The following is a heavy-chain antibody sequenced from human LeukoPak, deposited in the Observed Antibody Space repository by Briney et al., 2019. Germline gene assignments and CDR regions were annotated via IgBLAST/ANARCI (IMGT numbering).Heavy chain of an antibody. CDR3: ARGVEPLAANTLAY. V-gene: IGHV3-53*01. Sequence: PARSLRPSCAVAGLTVVINDMTWVRQAAGEGLEWVAGLYRDGNTKYADSVQGRFTISRDNSKNTLYLEMNSLSPDDTAVYYCARGVEPLAANTLAYWGQGTLVTVSS. CDR2: LYRDGNT. D-gene: IGHD1-14*01. CDR1: GLTVVIND. J-gene: IGHJ4*02.